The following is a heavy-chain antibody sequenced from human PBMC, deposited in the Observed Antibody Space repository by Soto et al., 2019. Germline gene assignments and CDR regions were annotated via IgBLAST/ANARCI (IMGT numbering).Heavy chain of an antibody. Sequence: VGSLRLSCTASGFNFNNYGMHWVRQAPGKGLEWVAVIWYDGSNKYYAVSVKGRFTISGDNSKNTMYLQMSSLRAEDTAVYFCARDPSHGSGSYLDYWGQGTLVTVSS. J-gene: IGHJ4*02. D-gene: IGHD3-10*01. CDR1: GFNFNNYG. CDR3: ARDPSHGSGSYLDY. CDR2: IWYDGSNK. V-gene: IGHV3-33*01.